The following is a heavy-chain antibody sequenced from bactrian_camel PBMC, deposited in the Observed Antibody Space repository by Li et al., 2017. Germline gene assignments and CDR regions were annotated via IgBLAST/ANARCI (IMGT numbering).Heavy chain of an antibody. Sequence: GVSGTFDSGLCMGWFRQAQGKEREGVAVIGGRTDMPFYLPSVRGRFTISRDNAKNTMYLRMNRMKPEDTAMYSCAYDPRCISPIGGAWYYDTWGKGTQVTVS. CDR3: AYDPRCISPIGGAWYYDT. CDR2: IGGRTDMP. J-gene: IGHJ4*01. CDR1: GTFDSGLC. V-gene: IGHV3-3*01. D-gene: IGHD1*01.